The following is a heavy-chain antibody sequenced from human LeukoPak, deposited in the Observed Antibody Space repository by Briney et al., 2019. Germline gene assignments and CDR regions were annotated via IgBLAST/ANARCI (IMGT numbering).Heavy chain of an antibody. Sequence: GGSLRLSCAASGFTFSSYNMNWVRQAPGKGLEWVSSISSGSSYIYYSDSVKGRFTISRDNSKNTLYLQMNSLRAEDTAVYYCAKDQKRGYSYGYLFYYYYMDVWGKGTTVTISS. CDR3: AKDQKRGYSYGYLFYYYYMDV. J-gene: IGHJ6*03. V-gene: IGHV3-21*01. D-gene: IGHD5-18*01. CDR2: ISSGSSYI. CDR1: GFTFSSYN.